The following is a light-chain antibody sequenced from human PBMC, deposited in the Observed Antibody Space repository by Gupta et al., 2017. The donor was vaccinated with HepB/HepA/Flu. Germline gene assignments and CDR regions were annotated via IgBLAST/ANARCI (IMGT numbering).Light chain of an antibody. CDR3: QQENICPWP. Sequence: VVLTQSPLSLPVTLGQPTSIYCRSSQNLLFKDGNTFLHWFQQRPGQAPRRLIYRVSNRDSGVPDRFSGSGCGTDFTLDISSREAEDFGIYYCQQENICPWPFGRGTQVEIK. CDR1: QNLLFKDGNTF. CDR2: RVS. J-gene: IGKJ1*01. V-gene: IGKV2-30*01.